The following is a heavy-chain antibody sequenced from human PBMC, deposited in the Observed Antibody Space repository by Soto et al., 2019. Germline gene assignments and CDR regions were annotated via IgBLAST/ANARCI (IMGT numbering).Heavy chain of an antibody. J-gene: IGHJ6*02. D-gene: IGHD1-1*01. V-gene: IGHV1-3*01. CDR1: GYTFSTYA. CDR2: INGGTGQT. CDR3: ARGKGMEENYYYYGRDI. Sequence: QVQVVQSGAEVKKPGASVKISCKASGYTFSTYAMHWVRQAPGQSLEWMGWINGGTGQTRYSQRFQDRVTITRDTAAKTTYMDLTSLRSEGTAVYYCARGKGMEENYYYYGRDIWGQGPTVTVSS.